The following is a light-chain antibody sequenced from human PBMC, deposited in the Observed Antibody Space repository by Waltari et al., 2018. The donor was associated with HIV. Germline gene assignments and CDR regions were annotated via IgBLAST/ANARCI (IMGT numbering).Light chain of an antibody. CDR1: SSEFDKYKD. Sequence: QSGLTQPASVSGSPGQSITISCTGTSSEFDKYKDVSCYQHHPGKAPKVIIYEVSIRPSGVSDRFSGSKSGNTASLTISGLQAEDEAAYFCVSYISSPSPEFGGGTKLTVL. J-gene: IGLJ3*02. V-gene: IGLV2-14*01. CDR2: EVS. CDR3: VSYISSPSPE.